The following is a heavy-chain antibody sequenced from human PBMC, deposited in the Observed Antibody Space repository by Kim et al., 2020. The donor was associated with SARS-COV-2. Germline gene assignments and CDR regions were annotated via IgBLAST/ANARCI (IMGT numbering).Heavy chain of an antibody. V-gene: IGHV4-4*07. CDR1: GGSISSYY. D-gene: IGHD3-10*01. CDR2: IYTSGST. CDR3: ARETKANYYGSGSYYN. J-gene: IGHJ4*02. Sequence: SETLSLTCTVSGGSISSYYWSWIRQPAGKGLEWIGRIYTSGSTNYNPSLKSRVTMSVDTSKNQFSLKLSSVTAADTAVYYCARETKANYYGSGSYYNWGQGTLVTVSS.